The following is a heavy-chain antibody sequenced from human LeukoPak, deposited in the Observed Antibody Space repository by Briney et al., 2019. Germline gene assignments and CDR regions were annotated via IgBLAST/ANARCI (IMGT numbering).Heavy chain of an antibody. CDR2: INPSGGGT. J-gene: IGHJ3*02. V-gene: IGHV1-2*02. CDR3: ARVNFVLMVYATYAFDI. D-gene: IGHD2-8*01. Sequence: ASVKVSCKASGYTFTSYYMHWVRQAPGQGLEWMGIINPSGGGTNYAQKFQGRVTMTRDTSISTAYMELSRLRSDDTAVYYCARVNFVLMVYATYAFDIWGQGTMVTVSS. CDR1: GYTFTSYY.